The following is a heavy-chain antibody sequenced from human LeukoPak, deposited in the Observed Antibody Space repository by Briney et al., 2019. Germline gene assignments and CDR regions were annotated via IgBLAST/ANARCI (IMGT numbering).Heavy chain of an antibody. V-gene: IGHV3-21*04. CDR3: AKDAPVNIVVVPAANS. D-gene: IGHD2-2*01. Sequence: GGSLRLSCAASGFTFSSYSMNWVRQAPGKGLEWVSSISSSSSYIYYADSVKGRFTISRDNAKNTLYLQMNSLRAEDPAVYYCAKDAPVNIVVVPAANSWGQGTLVTVSS. CDR1: GFTFSSYS. J-gene: IGHJ4*02. CDR2: ISSSSSYI.